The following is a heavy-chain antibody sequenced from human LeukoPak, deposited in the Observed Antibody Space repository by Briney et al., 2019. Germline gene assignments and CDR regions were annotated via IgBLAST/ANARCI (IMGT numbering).Heavy chain of an antibody. CDR2: MSYSGST. V-gene: IGHV4-39*01. J-gene: IGHJ5*02. D-gene: IGHD2/OR15-2a*01. CDR1: GGSFRSSSSY. Sequence: SETLSLTCSVSGGSFRSSSSYWVWIRQPPGKGLEWIGSMSYSGSTYYNPSLKSRVTISIDTSKNQFSLKLNSVAAADTAVYYCATTVTGATFHWFDPWGQGTLVIVSS. CDR3: ATTVTGATFHWFDP.